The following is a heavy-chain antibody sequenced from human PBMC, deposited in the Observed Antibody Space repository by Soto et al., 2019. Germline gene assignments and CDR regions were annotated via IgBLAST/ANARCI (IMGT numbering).Heavy chain of an antibody. Sequence: GASVKVSCKASGGTFSSYAISWVRQAPGQGLEWMGGIIPIFGTANYAQKFQGRVTITAGESTSTAYMELSSLRSEDTAVYYCARDGRDIAAADPYNWFDPWGQGTLVTVSS. D-gene: IGHD6-13*01. CDR2: IIPIFGTA. J-gene: IGHJ5*02. CDR3: ARDGRDIAAADPYNWFDP. CDR1: GGTFSSYA. V-gene: IGHV1-69*13.